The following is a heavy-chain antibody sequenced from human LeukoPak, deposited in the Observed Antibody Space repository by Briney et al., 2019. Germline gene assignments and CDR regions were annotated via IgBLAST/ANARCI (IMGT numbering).Heavy chain of an antibody. D-gene: IGHD5-12*01. Sequence: PSETLSLTCAVYGGSFSGYYWSWIRQPPGKWLEWIGEINHSGSTNYNPSLKSRVTISVDTSKNQFSLKLSSVTAADTAVYYCARAWLGMDVWGQGTTVTVSS. CDR2: INHSGST. CDR1: GGSFSGYY. CDR3: ARAWLGMDV. V-gene: IGHV4-34*01. J-gene: IGHJ6*02.